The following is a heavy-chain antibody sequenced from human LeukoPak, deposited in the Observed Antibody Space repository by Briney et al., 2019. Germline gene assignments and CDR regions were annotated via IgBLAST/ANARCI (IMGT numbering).Heavy chain of an antibody. CDR1: GFTFSNYY. D-gene: IGHD3-22*01. CDR2: ISGSGGDI. Sequence: GGSLRLSCAASGFTFSNYYMSWIRQTPGKGLEWLSYISGSGGDIHYADSVKGRFTISRDNAKNSLYLQMNSLRAEGTAMYYCVRDIRAVGITLYFDYWGQGILVTVTS. CDR3: VRDIRAVGITLYFDY. V-gene: IGHV3-11*01. J-gene: IGHJ4*02.